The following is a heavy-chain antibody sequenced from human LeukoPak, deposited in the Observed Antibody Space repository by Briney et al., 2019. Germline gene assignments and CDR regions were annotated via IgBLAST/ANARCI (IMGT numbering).Heavy chain of an antibody. CDR3: ARIPNYYYDSSGYYVGSHQTGGAFDI. CDR2: IIPIFGTA. D-gene: IGHD3-22*01. Sequence: GASVKVSCKASGGTFSSYAISWVRQAPGQGLEWMGGIIPIFGTANYAQKFQGRVTITADKSTSTAYMELSSLRSEDTAVYYCARIPNYYYDSSGYYVGSHQTGGAFDIWGQGTMVTVSS. CDR1: GGTFSSYA. J-gene: IGHJ3*02. V-gene: IGHV1-69*06.